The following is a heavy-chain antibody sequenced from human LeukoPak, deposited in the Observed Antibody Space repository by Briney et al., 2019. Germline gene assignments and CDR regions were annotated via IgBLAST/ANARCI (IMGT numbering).Heavy chain of an antibody. D-gene: IGHD5-24*01. CDR3: ARDGYNFSRGDY. CDR2: INPSGGST. Sequence: GASVKVSCKASGYTFTSYYMHWVRQAPGQGLEWMGIINPSGGSTSYAQKFQGRVTMTRDTSTSTVYMELRSLRSDDTAVYYCARDGYNFSRGDYWGQGTLVTVSS. J-gene: IGHJ4*02. CDR1: GYTFTSYY. V-gene: IGHV1-46*01.